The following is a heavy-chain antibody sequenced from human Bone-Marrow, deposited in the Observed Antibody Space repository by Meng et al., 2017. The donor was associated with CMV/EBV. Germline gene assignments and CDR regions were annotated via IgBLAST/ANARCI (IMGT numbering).Heavy chain of an antibody. V-gene: IGHV4-34*01. CDR1: GGSFRGYY. CDR3: SRGRVRGLAMAGVNTHPWFDD. CDR2: INHLGST. Sequence: SETLSLTCAVYGGSFRGYYWSWIRQPPGKGLEWIGEINHLGSTNYNPSLKSRVTISVDTSKNHFSLRLSSVTAADTAVYYCSRGRVRGLAMAGVNTHPWFDDWGHGTLVPVSS. J-gene: IGHJ4*01. D-gene: IGHD6-19*01.